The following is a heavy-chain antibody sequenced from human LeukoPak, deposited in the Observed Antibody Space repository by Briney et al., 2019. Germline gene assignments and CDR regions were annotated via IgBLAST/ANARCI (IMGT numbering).Heavy chain of an antibody. CDR1: GFTFSSYS. CDR3: ARDRLARGAIYPLEYYYYGTDV. CDR2: ISSSSSYI. Sequence: GGSLRLSCAASGFTFSSYSMNWVRQAPGKGLEWVSSISSSSSYIYYADSVKGRFTISRDNAKNSLYLQMNSLRAEDTAVYYCARDRLARGAIYPLEYYYYGTDVWGQGTTVTVSS. V-gene: IGHV3-21*01. D-gene: IGHD3-10*01. J-gene: IGHJ6*02.